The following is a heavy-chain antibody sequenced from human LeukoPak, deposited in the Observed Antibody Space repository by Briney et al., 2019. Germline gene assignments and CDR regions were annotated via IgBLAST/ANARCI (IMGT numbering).Heavy chain of an antibody. CDR3: ARDHGNNWNYGYYYYMDV. CDR1: GFTFSSYA. Sequence: GSLRLSCAASGFTFSSYAMHWVRQAPGKGLEYVSAISSNGGSTYYANSVEGRFTISRDNSKNTLYLQMGSLRAEDMAVYYCARDHGNNWNYGYYYYMDVWGKGTTVTVSS. J-gene: IGHJ6*03. V-gene: IGHV3-64*01. D-gene: IGHD1-7*01. CDR2: ISSNGGST.